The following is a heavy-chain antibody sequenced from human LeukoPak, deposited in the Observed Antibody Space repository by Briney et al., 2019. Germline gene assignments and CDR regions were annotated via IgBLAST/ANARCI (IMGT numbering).Heavy chain of an antibody. Sequence: ASVNVSCKASGGTFSSYAISWVRQAPGQGLEWMGGIIPIFGTANYAQKFQGRVTITADESTSTAYMELSSLRSEDTAVYYCARVPYYYYYGMDVWGQGTTVTVSS. CDR3: ARVPYYYYYGMDV. J-gene: IGHJ6*02. D-gene: IGHD3-10*01. CDR2: IIPIFGTA. CDR1: GGTFSSYA. V-gene: IGHV1-69*13.